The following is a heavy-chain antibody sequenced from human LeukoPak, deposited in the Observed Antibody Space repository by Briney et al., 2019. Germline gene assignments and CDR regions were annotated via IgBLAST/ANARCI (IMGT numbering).Heavy chain of an antibody. CDR1: GGSISSSSYY. V-gene: IGHV4-39*07. CDR2: FYHSGST. J-gene: IGHJ5*02. CDR3: ARYCNSKSCFFLPFDP. D-gene: IGHD2-2*01. Sequence: PSETLSLTCTVSGGSISSSSYYWGWVRQPPGKGLEWIGNFYHSGSTYYNSSLKSRLTMSVDPSKNQFSLKLTAVTAADTAVYYCARYCNSKSCFFLPFDPWGQGTLVTVSS.